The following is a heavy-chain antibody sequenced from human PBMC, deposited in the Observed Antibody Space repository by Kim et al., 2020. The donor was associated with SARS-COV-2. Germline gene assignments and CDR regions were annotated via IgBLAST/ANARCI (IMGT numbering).Heavy chain of an antibody. V-gene: IGHV1-69*13. D-gene: IGHD6-6*01. CDR1: GGTFSSYA. CDR3: ARDHSSSSGLDY. Sequence: SVKVSCKASGGTFSSYAISWVRQAPGQGLEWMGGIIPIFGTANYAQKFQGRVTITADESTSTAYMELSSLRSEDTAVYYCARDHSSSSGLDYWGQGTLVTVSS. J-gene: IGHJ4*02. CDR2: IIPIFGTA.